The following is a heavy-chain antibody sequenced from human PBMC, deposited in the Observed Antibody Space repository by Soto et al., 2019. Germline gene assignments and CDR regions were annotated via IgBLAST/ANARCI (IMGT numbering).Heavy chain of an antibody. V-gene: IGHV3-9*01. J-gene: IGHJ3*02. CDR3: SKDGNWGATRTGDAFDI. Sequence: AQLVESGGGLVQPGGSLRLSCAASGFTFTDYVIHWVRQAPGKGLEWVSGINWNSGYIGYADSVKGRFTITRDNAKKSLYLQMNSLTVEDTALYYCSKDGNWGATRTGDAFDIWGHGTMVTVSS. CDR1: GFTFTDYV. CDR2: INWNSGYI. D-gene: IGHD1-26*01.